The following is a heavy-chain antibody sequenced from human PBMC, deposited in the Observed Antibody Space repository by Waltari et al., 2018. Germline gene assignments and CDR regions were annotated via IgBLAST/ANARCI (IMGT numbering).Heavy chain of an antibody. J-gene: IGHJ4*02. CDR3: ARATFGDLFLFDF. CDR1: GDSISSGDYC. Sequence: QVQLQESGPGLVKASQTLSLTCTVSGDSISSGDYCWNWIRQHPGKGLEWIGYISYRGRTYYNPSLNSRVTISVETSQNQFSLKLSSVTAADTAVYYCARATFGDLFLFDFWGPGTLVSVSS. V-gene: IGHV4-31*03. CDR2: ISYRGRT. D-gene: IGHD3-10*01.